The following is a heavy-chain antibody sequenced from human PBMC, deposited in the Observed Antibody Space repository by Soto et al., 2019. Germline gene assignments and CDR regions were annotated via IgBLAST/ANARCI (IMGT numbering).Heavy chain of an antibody. CDR3: ARDRSRGYDILTGSPIYYGMDV. CDR2: INPSGGST. V-gene: IGHV1-46*01. CDR1: GYTFTSYY. J-gene: IGHJ6*02. D-gene: IGHD3-9*01. Sequence: QVQLVQSGAEVKKPGASVKVSCKASGYTFTSYYMHWVRQAPGQGLEWMGIINPSGGSTSYAQKFKGRVTMTRDTSTSTVYMELSSLRSEDTAVYYCARDRSRGYDILTGSPIYYGMDVWGQGTTVTVSS.